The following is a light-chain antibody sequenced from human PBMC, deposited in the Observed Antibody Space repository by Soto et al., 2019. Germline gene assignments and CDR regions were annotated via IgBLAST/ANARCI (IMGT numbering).Light chain of an antibody. J-gene: IGKJ1*01. CDR3: QQFASYST. CDR1: QTISTW. Sequence: DIQMTQSPSTLSASVGDRVTITCRASQTISTWLAWYQQKPGKAPKLLIFDASSLGSGVPSRFIGSGSGTVFTRTISSLQPDDFAVYYCQQFASYSTFGQGAKMEIK. V-gene: IGKV1-5*01. CDR2: DAS.